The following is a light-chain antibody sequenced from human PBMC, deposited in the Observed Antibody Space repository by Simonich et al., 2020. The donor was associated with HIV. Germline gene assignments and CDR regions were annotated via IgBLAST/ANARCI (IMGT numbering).Light chain of an antibody. J-gene: IGKJ1*01. Sequence: EIVLTQSPGTLSLSPGEGPTLSCRASQSVSSTNLAGYPQKPGLAPRLLIYDAANRAPGIPDRFSGSWSGTDFTLTISRLEPEDFAVYYCQQYNNWPPWTFGQGTKVVIK. CDR1: QSVSSTN. V-gene: IGKV3D-20*01. CDR2: DAA. CDR3: QQYNNWPPWT.